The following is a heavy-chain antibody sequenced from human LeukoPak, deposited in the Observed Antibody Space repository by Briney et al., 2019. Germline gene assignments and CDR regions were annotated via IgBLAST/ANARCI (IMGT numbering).Heavy chain of an antibody. Sequence: ASVKVSCKASGYTFNKFYMHWVRQAPGQGLEWMGIINPSGGSTSYAQKFQGRVTMTRDTSTSTVYMELSSLRSEDTAVYYCARVYSPAYCGGDCPFYYGMDVWGQGTTVTVSS. CDR3: ARVYSPAYCGGDCPFYYGMDV. J-gene: IGHJ6*02. CDR1: GYTFNKFY. V-gene: IGHV1-46*02. CDR2: INPSGGST. D-gene: IGHD2-21*02.